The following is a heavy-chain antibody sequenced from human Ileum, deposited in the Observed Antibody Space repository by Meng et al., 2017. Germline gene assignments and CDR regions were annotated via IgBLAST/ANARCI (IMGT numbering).Heavy chain of an antibody. CDR1: SGSIPCDTF. D-gene: IGHD4-23*01. CDR3: ARHGGYYQGF. CDR2: ISHSGST. J-gene: IGHJ4*02. Sequence: VQLQESGPGLVQPFGTLSSTGAVTSGSIPCDTFWSWVRLPPGKGREWIGQISHSGSTFYNPSLKSRVTMSVDKSKSQFSLMLTSVTAADTAVYYCARHGGYYQGFWGQGTLVTVSS. V-gene: IGHV4-4*02.